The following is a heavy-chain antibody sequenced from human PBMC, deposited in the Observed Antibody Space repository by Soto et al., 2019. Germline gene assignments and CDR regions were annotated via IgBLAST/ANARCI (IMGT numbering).Heavy chain of an antibody. V-gene: IGHV3-74*01. Sequence: EVQLVESGGGLVQPGGSLRLSCAASGFTFSNFWMHWVRQAPGKGLEWVSRASPDGTSTSYAGSVKGRFTISRDNAKNTLFMQMNSLRAEDTAVYYCTRHGSGYYCLFDPWGQGTLVTVSS. J-gene: IGHJ5*02. CDR1: GFTFSNFW. CDR2: ASPDGTST. CDR3: TRHGSGYYCLFDP. D-gene: IGHD1-26*01.